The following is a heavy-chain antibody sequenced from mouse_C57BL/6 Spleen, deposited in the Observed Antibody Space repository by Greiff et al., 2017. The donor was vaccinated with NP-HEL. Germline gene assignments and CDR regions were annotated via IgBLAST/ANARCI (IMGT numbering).Heavy chain of an antibody. D-gene: IGHD1-1*01. J-gene: IGHJ1*03. CDR1: GFTFSSYG. V-gene: IGHV5-6*01. Sequence: EVQVVESGGDLVKPGGSLKLSCAASGFTFSSYGMSWVRQTPDKRLEWVATISSGGSYTYYPDSVKGRFTISRDNAKNTLYLQMSSLKSEDTAMYYCARHAGSSSWYFDVWGTGTTVTVSS. CDR3: ARHAGSSSWYFDV. CDR2: ISSGGSYT.